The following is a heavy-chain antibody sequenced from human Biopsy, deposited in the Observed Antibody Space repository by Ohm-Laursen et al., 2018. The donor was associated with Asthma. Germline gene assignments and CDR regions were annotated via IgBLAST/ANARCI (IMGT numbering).Heavy chain of an antibody. CDR2: INSVFGTT. Sequence: SVKVSCKSLGGTLNTYVIGWVRQAPGQGLEWMGGINSVFGTTTYPQKFQDRVTITADDSTSTVYMELSSLRSEDTAVYYCARVPHYDILTGFTLRYYYGMDVWGQGTTVTVSS. CDR1: GGTLNTYV. J-gene: IGHJ6*02. CDR3: ARVPHYDILTGFTLRYYYGMDV. V-gene: IGHV1-69*13. D-gene: IGHD3-9*01.